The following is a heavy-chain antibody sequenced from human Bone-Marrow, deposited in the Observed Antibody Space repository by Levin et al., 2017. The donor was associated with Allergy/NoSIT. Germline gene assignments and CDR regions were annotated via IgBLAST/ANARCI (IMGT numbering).Heavy chain of an antibody. CDR2: IHYSGST. V-gene: IGHV4-61*01. CDR3: ARDRVIPATGGNYYDYGMDG. J-gene: IGHJ6*02. D-gene: IGHD2-2*01. Sequence: PGGSLRLSCTVSGGSVSSGSHHWSWIRQPPGRGLEWIGCIHYSGSTKYNPSLKSRVTISVDTSKNQASLKLSSVTAADTAIYYCARDRVIPATGGNYYDYGMDGWGQGTTVTVSS. CDR1: GGSVSSGSHH.